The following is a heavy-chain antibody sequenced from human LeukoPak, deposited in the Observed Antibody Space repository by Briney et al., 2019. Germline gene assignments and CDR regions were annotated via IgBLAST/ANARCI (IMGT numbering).Heavy chain of an antibody. J-gene: IGHJ5*02. CDR3: AKDLHYNDGRWEFDP. CDR1: GFTFSIYA. D-gene: IGHD5-24*01. CDR2: MVGSGDT. Sequence: GGSLRLSCAASGFTFSIYAMTWVRQAPGKGLEWVSGMVGSGDTYYADSVKGRFTISRDNSKNTVYLQMNSLRVEDTAIYYCAKDLHYNDGRWEFDPWGQGTLVTVSS. V-gene: IGHV3-23*01.